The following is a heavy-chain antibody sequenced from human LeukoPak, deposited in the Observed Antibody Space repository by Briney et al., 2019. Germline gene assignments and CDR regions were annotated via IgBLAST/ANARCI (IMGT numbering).Heavy chain of an antibody. J-gene: IGHJ4*02. CDR1: GYSFTNNW. Sequence: GEPLQISCKVSGYSFTNNWLGWVRQMPGKGLEWMGIIFPSDSDTRYSPSFQGQVTISADKSISTAYLQWSSLKASDTAMYYCARYSGSFSKSFDSWGQGTLVTVSS. CDR3: ARYSGSFSKSFDS. CDR2: IFPSDSDT. V-gene: IGHV5-51*01. D-gene: IGHD1-26*01.